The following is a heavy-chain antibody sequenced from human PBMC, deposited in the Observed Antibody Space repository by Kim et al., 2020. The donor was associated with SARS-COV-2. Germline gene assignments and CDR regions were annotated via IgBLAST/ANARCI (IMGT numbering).Heavy chain of an antibody. J-gene: IGHJ4*02. D-gene: IGHD3-10*01. CDR2: IYSGGST. CDR1: GFTVSSNY. Sequence: GGSLRLSCAASGFTVSSNYMSWVRQAPGKGLEWVSVIYSGGSTYYADSVKGRFTISRDNSKNTLYLQMNSLRAEDTAVYYCATEITMVRGVIKKMVFDYWGQGTLVTVSS. V-gene: IGHV3-66*01. CDR3: ATEITMVRGVIKKMVFDY.